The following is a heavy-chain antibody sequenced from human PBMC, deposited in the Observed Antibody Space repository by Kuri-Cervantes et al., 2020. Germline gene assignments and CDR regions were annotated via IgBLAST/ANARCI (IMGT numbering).Heavy chain of an antibody. V-gene: IGHV3-53*05. CDR3: AKDTRLVISAFDI. CDR1: GFTVSSNY. CDR2: IYSGGST. Sequence: GESLKISCAASGFTVSSNYMSWVRQAPGKGLEWVSVIYSGGSTYYADSVRGRFTISRDNSKNSLYLQMNSLRAEDTALYYCAKDTRLVISAFDIWGQGTMVTVSS. J-gene: IGHJ3*02. D-gene: IGHD3-9*01.